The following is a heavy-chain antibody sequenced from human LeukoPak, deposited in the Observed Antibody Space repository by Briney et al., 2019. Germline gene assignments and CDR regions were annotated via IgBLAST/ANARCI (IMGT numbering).Heavy chain of an antibody. D-gene: IGHD1-26*01. CDR1: GGSFSGYY. Sequence: SETLSLTCAFYGGSFSGYYWSWIRQPPGKGLEWIGEINHSGSTNYNPSLKSRVTISVDTSKNQFSLKLSSVTAADTAVYYCARVWRVGATRYFDYWGQGTLVTVSS. V-gene: IGHV4-34*01. J-gene: IGHJ4*02. CDR2: INHSGST. CDR3: ARVWRVGATRYFDY.